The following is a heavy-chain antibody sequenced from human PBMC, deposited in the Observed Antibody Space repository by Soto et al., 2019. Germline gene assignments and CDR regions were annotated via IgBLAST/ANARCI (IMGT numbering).Heavy chain of an antibody. J-gene: IGHJ6*03. CDR1: GGSFSGYY. CDR3: ARGHPGYDFWSGPPASNPPGKEYYYYYYMDV. Sequence: SETLSLTCAVYGGSFSGYYWSWIRQPPGKGLEWIGEINHSGSTNYNPSLKSRVTISVDTSKNQFSLKLSSVTAADTAVYYCARGHPGYDFWSGPPASNPPGKEYYYYYYMDVWGKGTTVTVSS. V-gene: IGHV4-34*01. CDR2: INHSGST. D-gene: IGHD3-3*01.